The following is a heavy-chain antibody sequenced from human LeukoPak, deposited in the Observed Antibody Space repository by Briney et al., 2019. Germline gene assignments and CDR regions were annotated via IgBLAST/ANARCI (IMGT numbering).Heavy chain of an antibody. CDR1: GGSISGYY. D-gene: IGHD3-9*01. J-gene: IGHJ3*02. Sequence: PSETLSLTCTVSGGSISGYYWNWIRQPPGKGLEWIGYIYYSGSTNYNPSLKSRVTIPVDTSKNQFSLKLSAVTAADTAVYYCARGLYYDILPGYRNNDAFDIWGQGTMVTVSS. V-gene: IGHV4-59*01. CDR2: IYYSGST. CDR3: ARGLYYDILPGYRNNDAFDI.